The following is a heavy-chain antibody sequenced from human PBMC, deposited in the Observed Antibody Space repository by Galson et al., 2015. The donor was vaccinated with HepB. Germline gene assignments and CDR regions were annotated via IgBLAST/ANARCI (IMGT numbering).Heavy chain of an antibody. D-gene: IGHD1-26*01. CDR3: VRGDGWVMSD. J-gene: IGHJ4*02. CDR1: GFTFTDDW. Sequence: SLRLSCAASGFTFTDDWMHWARRAPGRGLEWVANIKQDGSETYYVDSVKGRFTISRDNAKNSLHLQMNSLRAEDTAVYYCVRGDGWVMSDWGQGTLVTVSS. CDR2: IKQDGSET. V-gene: IGHV3-7*05.